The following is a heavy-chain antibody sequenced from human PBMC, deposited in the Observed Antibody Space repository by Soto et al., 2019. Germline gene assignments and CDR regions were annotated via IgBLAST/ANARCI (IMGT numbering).Heavy chain of an antibody. CDR2: IWYDGSNK. V-gene: IGHV3-33*01. CDR3: TRAGLNYYDSSGTDYYFDC. J-gene: IGHJ4*02. Sequence: GGSLRLSCAASGFTFSSYGMHWVRQAPGKGLEWVAVIWYDGSNKYYVDSVKGRFTISRDNSKNTLYLQMNSLRTEVKVVDYCTRAGLNYYDSSGTDYYFDCWGQGTLVTVSS. D-gene: IGHD3-22*01. CDR1: GFTFSSYG.